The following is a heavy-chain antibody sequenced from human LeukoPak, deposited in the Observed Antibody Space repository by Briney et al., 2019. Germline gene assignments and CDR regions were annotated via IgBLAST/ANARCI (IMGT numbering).Heavy chain of an antibody. CDR3: ARDDGSYYYYMDV. CDR1: GGSISSSNW. CDR2: IYYSGST. Sequence: SGTLSLTCAVSGGSISSSNWWSWVRQPPGKGLEWIGYIYYSGSTNYNPSLKSRVTISVDTSKNQFSLKLSSVTAADTAVYYCARDDGSYYYYMDVWGKGTTVTVSS. D-gene: IGHD3-10*01. J-gene: IGHJ6*03. V-gene: IGHV4-4*02.